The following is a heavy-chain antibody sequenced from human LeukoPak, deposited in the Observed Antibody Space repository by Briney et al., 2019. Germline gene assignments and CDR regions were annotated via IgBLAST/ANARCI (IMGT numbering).Heavy chain of an antibody. J-gene: IGHJ4*02. Sequence: ASVTVSCTASGYTFTSYYMHWVRQAPGQGLEWMGVINPSGGSTSYAQKFQGRVTMTRDTSTSTVYMELSSLRSEDTAVYYCLYVDIDYWGQGTLVTVSS. D-gene: IGHD5-12*01. CDR2: INPSGGST. V-gene: IGHV1-46*01. CDR3: LYVDIDY. CDR1: GYTFTSYY.